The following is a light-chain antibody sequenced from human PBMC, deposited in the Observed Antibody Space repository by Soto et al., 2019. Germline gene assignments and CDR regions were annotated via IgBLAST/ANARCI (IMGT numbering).Light chain of an antibody. J-gene: IGLJ1*01. V-gene: IGLV2-23*01. Sequence: QYVLPHPASLSGSPGQSITISCPGTGSDIGRSDFVSWFQQLPGSVPKLVIYEGTKRPSGVSNRFSGSKSGNTASLTISGLQAEDEADYYCFTYAGSTDVFGTGNKGTV. CDR3: FTYAGSTDV. CDR1: GSDIGRSDF. CDR2: EGT.